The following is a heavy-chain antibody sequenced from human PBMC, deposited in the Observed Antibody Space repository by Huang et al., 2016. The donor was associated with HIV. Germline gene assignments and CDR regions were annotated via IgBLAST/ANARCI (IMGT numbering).Heavy chain of an antibody. CDR3: VGYCTGGTCFEAFDI. CDR1: GGPISNSSHY. J-gene: IGHJ3*02. CDR2: LDYSGAT. D-gene: IGHD2-8*02. Sequence: QLQLQESGPGLVKPSETLSLTCTIAGGPISNSSHYWGWVRQPPGKGLEWIGSLDYSGATHHNPSLKSRVTMSVDASKSQISLNLISVTAADTALYYCVGYCTGGTCFEAFDIWGQGTRVTVSS. V-gene: IGHV4-39*01.